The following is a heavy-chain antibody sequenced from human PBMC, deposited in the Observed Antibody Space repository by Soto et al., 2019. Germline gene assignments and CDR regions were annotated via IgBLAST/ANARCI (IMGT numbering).Heavy chain of an antibody. CDR2: ISYDGSNK. CDR1: GFTFSNYD. J-gene: IGHJ4*02. CDR3: AKSLSASPNNFFDS. Sequence: GGSLRLSCAASGFTFSNYDMHWVRQAPGKGLEWVALISYDGSNKYYADSVKGRFTISRDNSKNTLYLQVNSLRAEDTAVHYCAKSLSASPNNFFDSWGQGTLVTVSS. V-gene: IGHV3-30*18.